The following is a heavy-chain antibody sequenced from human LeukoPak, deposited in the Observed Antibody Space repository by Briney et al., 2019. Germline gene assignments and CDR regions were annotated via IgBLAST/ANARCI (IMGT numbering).Heavy chain of an antibody. J-gene: IGHJ4*02. D-gene: IGHD3-9*01. CDR2: IRYDGSNK. CDR3: AKIYDILGNYFDY. Sequence: QSGGSLRLSCAASGFTFSSYGMHWVRQAPGKGLEWVAFIRYDGSNKYYADSVKGRFTISRDNSKNTLYLQMNSLRAEDTAVYYCAKIYDILGNYFDYWGQGTLVTVSS. CDR1: GFTFSSYG. V-gene: IGHV3-30*02.